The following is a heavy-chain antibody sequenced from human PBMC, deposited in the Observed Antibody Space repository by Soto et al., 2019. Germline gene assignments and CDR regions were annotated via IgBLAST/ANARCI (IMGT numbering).Heavy chain of an antibody. CDR2: IKSDGSGT. J-gene: IGHJ4*02. Sequence: EVQLVESGGGLVQPGESLTLSCAASGFPFSSYWMHWVRQAPGKGLVWVSRIKSDGSGTYYADSVQDRFTNSRDNARNTLYLQMNSLRVEDTAVYFCARGYGDRYDGNGYLGRHWGQGTLVTVSS. CDR3: ARGYGDRYDGNGYLGRH. D-gene: IGHD3-22*01. V-gene: IGHV3-74*01. CDR1: GFPFSSYW.